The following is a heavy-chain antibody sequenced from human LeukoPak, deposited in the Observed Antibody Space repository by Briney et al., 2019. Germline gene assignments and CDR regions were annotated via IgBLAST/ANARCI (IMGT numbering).Heavy chain of an antibody. J-gene: IGHJ4*02. V-gene: IGHV3-53*01. CDR1: GFTFSSYA. CDR2: IYSGGST. Sequence: PGGSLRLSCAASGFTFSSYAMSWVRQAPGKGLEWVSVIYSGGSTYYADSVKGRFTISRDNSKNMLYLQMNSLRAEDTAVYYCARAPELEQDYWGQGTLVTVSS. D-gene: IGHD1/OR15-1a*01. CDR3: ARAPELEQDY.